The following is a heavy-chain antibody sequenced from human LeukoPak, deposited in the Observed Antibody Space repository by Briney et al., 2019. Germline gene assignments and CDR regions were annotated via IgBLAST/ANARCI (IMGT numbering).Heavy chain of an antibody. CDR3: AKDKAPLYSGYDWDLDF. D-gene: IGHD5-12*01. V-gene: IGHV3-7*03. J-gene: IGHJ4*02. Sequence: GGSLRLSCAASRFTLSNYWMSWVRQAPGKGLEWVANIKQDGSETYYVDSVKGRFTISRDNAKNSVYLQMNSLRPEDTALYYCAKDKAPLYSGYDWDLDFWGQGTLVTVSS. CDR1: RFTLSNYW. CDR2: IKQDGSET.